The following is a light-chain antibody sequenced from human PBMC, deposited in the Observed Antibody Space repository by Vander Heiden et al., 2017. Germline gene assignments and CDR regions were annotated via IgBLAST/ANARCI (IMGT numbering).Light chain of an antibody. CDR1: SGSVSTTYY. CDR2: SSN. Sequence: QPVVTQQPSFSVSPGGTVTLTCGLSSGSVSTTYYPSWHQQTPSQAPRMLIYSSNTRSSGVPDRFSGSILGNKAALTITGAQADDEANYYCVLYMGSGMSGFGGGTNLTVL. J-gene: IGLJ3*02. V-gene: IGLV8-61*01. CDR3: VLYMGSGMSG.